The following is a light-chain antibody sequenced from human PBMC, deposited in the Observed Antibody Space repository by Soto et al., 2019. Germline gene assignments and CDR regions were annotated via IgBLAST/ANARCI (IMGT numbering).Light chain of an antibody. CDR2: DAS. CDR3: QQRTNWPIYT. CDR1: QSVSTY. V-gene: IGKV3-11*01. Sequence: EIVLTQSPATLSLSPGERATLSCRASQSVSTYLAWYQQKPGQAPRRLIYDASNRATGIPARYSGSGSGTDFSLTISSLEPEEFAVYYCQQRTNWPIYTFGQGTKREIK. J-gene: IGKJ2*01.